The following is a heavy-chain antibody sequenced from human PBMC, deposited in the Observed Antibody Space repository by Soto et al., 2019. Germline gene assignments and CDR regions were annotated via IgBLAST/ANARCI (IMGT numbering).Heavy chain of an antibody. CDR3: AKDVNSGGRSKLGSLGFDI. Sequence: GASVKVSCKASGYTFIDYYIHWVRQAPGQGLEWMGWIKPKTGATSYAQNFRGRVTMTRDASFSTAFMDLSSPTSDDTAVYYCAKDVNSGGRSKLGSLGFDIWGLGTMVTVSS. J-gene: IGHJ3*02. D-gene: IGHD1-26*01. CDR2: IKPKTGAT. V-gene: IGHV1-2*02. CDR1: GYTFIDYY.